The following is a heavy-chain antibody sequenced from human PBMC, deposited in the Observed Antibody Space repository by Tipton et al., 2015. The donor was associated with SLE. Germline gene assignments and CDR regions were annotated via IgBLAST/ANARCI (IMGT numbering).Heavy chain of an antibody. D-gene: IGHD4/OR15-4a*01. CDR3: ARGGLYGGFPFDP. Sequence: QVQLVQSGAEVKKPGASVKVSCKASGYTFTSYYMHWVRQAPGQGLEWMGKIDPSGGTTTYAQKFQGRVTMTRDTSTNIVYMDLNSLRSEDTAIYHCARGGLYGGFPFDPWGQGTLVTVSS. V-gene: IGHV1-46*01. CDR2: IDPSGGTT. CDR1: GYTFTSYY. J-gene: IGHJ5*02.